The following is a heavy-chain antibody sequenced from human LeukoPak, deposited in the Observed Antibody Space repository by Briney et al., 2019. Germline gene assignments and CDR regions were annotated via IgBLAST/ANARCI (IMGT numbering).Heavy chain of an antibody. J-gene: IGHJ4*02. CDR1: GGSFSGYY. CDR2: INHSGST. Sequence: SETLSLTCAVYGGSFSGYYWSWIRQPPGKGLEWIGEINHSGSTNYNPSLKSRVTISVDTSKNQFSLKLSSVTAADTAVYYCARGPLDSSSWVYDYWGQGTLVAVPS. V-gene: IGHV4-34*01. D-gene: IGHD6-13*01. CDR3: ARGPLDSSSWVYDY.